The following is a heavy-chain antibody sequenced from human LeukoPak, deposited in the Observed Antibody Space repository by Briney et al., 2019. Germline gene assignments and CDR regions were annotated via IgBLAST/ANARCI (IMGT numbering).Heavy chain of an antibody. J-gene: IGHJ4*02. Sequence: GGSLRLSCAASGFIFNSFGMHWVRQAPGKGLEWVAFIRYDGSKKYDADSVKGRFTISRDNSKNTLYLQMNSLRAEDTAVYYCARGYYAGRGHHFEYWGQGTLVTVSS. V-gene: IGHV3-30*02. CDR1: GFIFNSFG. CDR2: IRYDGSKK. CDR3: ARGYYAGRGHHFEY. D-gene: IGHD3-22*01.